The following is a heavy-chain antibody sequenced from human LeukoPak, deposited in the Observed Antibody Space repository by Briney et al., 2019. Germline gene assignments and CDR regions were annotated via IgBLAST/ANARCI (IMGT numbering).Heavy chain of an antibody. CDR3: ASTVTTLDISVY. CDR1: GFTFSDYY. D-gene: IGHD4-17*01. V-gene: IGHV3-11*04. J-gene: IGHJ4*02. Sequence: TGGSLRLSCAASGFTFSDYYMSWIRQAPGKGLEWVSYITGSGDIQSYGDSVKGRFTISRDNSKNTVYLQMNSLRAEDTAVYYCASTVTTLDISVYWGQGTLVTVSS. CDR2: ITGSGDIQ.